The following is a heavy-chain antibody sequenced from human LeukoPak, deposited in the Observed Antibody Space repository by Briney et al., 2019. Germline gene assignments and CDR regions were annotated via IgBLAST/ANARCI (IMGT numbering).Heavy chain of an antibody. Sequence: ASVKVSCKASGYTFTGYYMHWVRQAPGQGLEWMGWINPNRGGTNYAQKFQGRVTMTRDTSISTAYMELSRLRSDDTAVYYCARGRTYYYDSSGYYCYWGQGTLVTVSS. CDR2: INPNRGGT. V-gene: IGHV1-2*02. CDR3: ARGRTYYYDSSGYYCY. J-gene: IGHJ4*02. D-gene: IGHD3-22*01. CDR1: GYTFTGYY.